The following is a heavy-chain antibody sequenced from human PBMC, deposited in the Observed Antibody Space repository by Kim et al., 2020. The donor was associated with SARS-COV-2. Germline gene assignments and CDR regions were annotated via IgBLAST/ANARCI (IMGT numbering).Heavy chain of an antibody. Sequence: GGSLRLSCAASGFTFNNYAVTWVRQAPGKGLEWISAVNGRGDTTSYADSAKGRFSISRDNSKNTQYLQMSSLRAEDMAMYFCARMIGGSGYSQFDYWGQG. V-gene: IGHV3-23*01. J-gene: IGHJ4*02. D-gene: IGHD3-22*01. CDR2: VNGRGDTT. CDR3: ARMIGGSGYSQFDY. CDR1: GFTFNNYA.